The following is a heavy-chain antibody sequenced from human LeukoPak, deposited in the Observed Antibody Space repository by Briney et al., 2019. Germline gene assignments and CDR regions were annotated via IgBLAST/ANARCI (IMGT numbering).Heavy chain of an antibody. V-gene: IGHV4-34*01. D-gene: IGHD1-14*01. CDR1: GGSFSGYY. J-gene: IGHJ4*02. CDR3: ARHPPATGRFDY. CDR2: INHSGST. Sequence: SETLSLTCAVYGGSFSGYYWSWIRQPPGKGLEWIGEINHSGSTNYNPSLKSRVTISVDTSKNQLSLKLTSVTAADTAMYYCARHPPATGRFDYWGQGILVTVSS.